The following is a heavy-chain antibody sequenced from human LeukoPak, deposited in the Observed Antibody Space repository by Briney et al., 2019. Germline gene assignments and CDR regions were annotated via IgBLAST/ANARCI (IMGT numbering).Heavy chain of an antibody. CDR1: GYSISSGYY. CDR2: IYHSGST. J-gene: IGHJ2*01. D-gene: IGHD6-13*01. V-gene: IGHV4-38-2*02. Sequence: NPSETLSLTCAVSGYSISSGYYWGWIRQPPGKGLEWIGSIYHSGSTYYNPSLKSRVTISVDTSKNQFSLKLSSVTAADTAVYYCAREMEDSSPGWWYFDLWGRGTLVTVFS. CDR3: AREMEDSSPGWWYFDL.